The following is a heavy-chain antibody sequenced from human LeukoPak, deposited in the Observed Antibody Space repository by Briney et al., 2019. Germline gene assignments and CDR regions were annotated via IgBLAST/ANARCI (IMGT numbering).Heavy chain of an antibody. CDR1: DYTFTSYG. CDR3: ATVNARLWFDP. D-gene: IGHD6-25*01. CDR2: ISTYIGNT. J-gene: IGHJ5*02. Sequence: ASVKVSCKASDYTFTSYGISWVRQAPGQGLEWMGWISTYIGNTNYAQKFQGRVTMTTDTSTSTAYMELRSLRSGDTAVYYCATVNARLWFDPWGQGTLVTVSS. V-gene: IGHV1-18*01.